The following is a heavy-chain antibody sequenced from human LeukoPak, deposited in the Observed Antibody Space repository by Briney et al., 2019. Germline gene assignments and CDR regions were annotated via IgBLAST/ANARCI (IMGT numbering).Heavy chain of an antibody. CDR3: ARAESTLRNCGGDCYSPHYYYYMDV. CDR1: GYTFTGYY. D-gene: IGHD2-21*02. J-gene: IGHJ6*03. CDR2: INPNSGGT. Sequence: ASVKVSCKASGYTFTGYYMHWVRQAPGQGLEWMGWINPNSGGTNYAQKFQGRVTMTRDTSISTAYMELSRLRSDDTAVYYCARAESTLRNCGGDCYSPHYYYYMDVWGKGTTVTISS. V-gene: IGHV1-2*02.